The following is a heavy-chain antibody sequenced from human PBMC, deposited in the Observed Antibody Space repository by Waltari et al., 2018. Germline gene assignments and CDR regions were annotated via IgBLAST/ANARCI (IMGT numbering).Heavy chain of an antibody. CDR2: VYPGNSDR. D-gene: IGHD3-10*01. V-gene: IGHV5-51*01. J-gene: IGHJ4*02. CDR1: GYNFSNYW. Sequence: EVQLVQSGAGMKKPGESLKISSQGSGYNFSNYWIGWGRQMPGKGREWMGIVYPGNSDRIYSPSFQGRVAISADTSTNIASLYWSSLKTSDTAIYYCARGDGANWGQGTLVTVSS. CDR3: ARGDGAN.